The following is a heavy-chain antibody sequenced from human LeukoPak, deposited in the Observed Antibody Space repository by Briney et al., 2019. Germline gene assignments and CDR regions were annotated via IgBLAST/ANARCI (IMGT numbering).Heavy chain of an antibody. V-gene: IGHV4-59*08. Sequence: SETLSLTCTVSGGPISRYFWSWIRQPPGKGLEWIGYIYYSGSTNYNPSLKSRVTISVDTSKNQASLKLSSVTAADTAVYYCARHEGDTSGSYMYNWFDPWGQGTLVTVSS. D-gene: IGHD3-22*01. CDR3: ARHEGDTSGSYMYNWFDP. J-gene: IGHJ5*02. CDR1: GGPISRYF. CDR2: IYYSGST.